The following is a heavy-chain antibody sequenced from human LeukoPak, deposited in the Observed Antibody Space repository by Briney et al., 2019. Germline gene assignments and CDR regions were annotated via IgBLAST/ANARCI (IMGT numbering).Heavy chain of an antibody. CDR2: INPNSGGT. V-gene: IGHV1-2*02. J-gene: IGHJ6*02. CDR1: GYTFTGCY. Sequence: ASVKVSCKASGYTFTGCYMHWVRQAPGQGLEWMGWINPNSGGTNYAQKFQGRGTMTRDTSISTAYMELSRLRSDDTAVYYCARDRDYYYYGMDVWGQGTTVTVSS. D-gene: IGHD5-24*01. CDR3: ARDRDYYYYGMDV.